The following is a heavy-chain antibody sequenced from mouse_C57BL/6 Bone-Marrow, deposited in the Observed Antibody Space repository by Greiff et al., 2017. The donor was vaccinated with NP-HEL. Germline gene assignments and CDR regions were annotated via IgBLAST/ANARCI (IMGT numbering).Heavy chain of an antibody. CDR3: ARSGAGYAMDY. CDR1: GYTFTDYY. J-gene: IGHJ4*01. Sequence: EVQLQQSGPVLVKPGASVKMSCKASGYTFTDYYMNWVKQSHGKSLEWIGVINPYNGGTSYNQKFKGKATLTVDKSSSTAYMELNSLTSEDAAVYYCARSGAGYAMDYGGRGTAVTVTS. D-gene: IGHD3-2*02. V-gene: IGHV1-19*01. CDR2: INPYNGGT.